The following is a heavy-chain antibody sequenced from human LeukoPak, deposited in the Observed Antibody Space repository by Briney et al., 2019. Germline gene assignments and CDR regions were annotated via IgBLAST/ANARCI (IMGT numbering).Heavy chain of an antibody. V-gene: IGHV4-31*03. CDR2: IYYSGST. CDR3: ARDVYYDFWSGPPYYYYYGMDV. CDR1: GGSISSGGYY. J-gene: IGHJ6*02. D-gene: IGHD3-3*01. Sequence: SQTLSLTCTVSGGSISSGGYYWSWIRQHPGKGLEWIGYIYYSGSTYYNPSLKSRVTTSVDTSKNQFSLKLSSVTAADTAVYYCARDVYYDFWSGPPYYYYYGMDVWGQGTTVTVSS.